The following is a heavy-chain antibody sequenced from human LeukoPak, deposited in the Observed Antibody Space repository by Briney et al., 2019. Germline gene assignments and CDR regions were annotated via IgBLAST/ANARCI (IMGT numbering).Heavy chain of an antibody. V-gene: IGHV4-59*08. CDR2: IYYSGST. CDR1: GGSISSYY. J-gene: IGHJ2*01. Sequence: SETLSLTCTVSGGSISSYYWNWIRQPPGKGLEWIGYIYYSGSTYYNPSLKSRVTISVDTSKNQFSLKLSSVTAADTAVYYCARRPPFPDWYFDLWGRGTLVTVSS. D-gene: IGHD3-3*02. CDR3: ARRPPFPDWYFDL.